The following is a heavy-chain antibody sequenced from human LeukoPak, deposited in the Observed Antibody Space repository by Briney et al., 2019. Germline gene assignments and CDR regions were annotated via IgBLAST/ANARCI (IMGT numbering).Heavy chain of an antibody. D-gene: IGHD3-10*01. CDR3: ARQGEGGPRGYGAFDI. CDR1: GYSFSTYW. J-gene: IGHJ3*02. CDR2: IYPGDSDT. V-gene: IGHV5-51*01. Sequence: GESLKISCKASGYSFSTYWLGWVRQMPGKGLEWMGIIYPGDSDTKYSPSFQGQVTFSADKSITTAYLQWNSLKASDTAMHYCARQGEGGPRGYGAFDIWGQGTMVTVSS.